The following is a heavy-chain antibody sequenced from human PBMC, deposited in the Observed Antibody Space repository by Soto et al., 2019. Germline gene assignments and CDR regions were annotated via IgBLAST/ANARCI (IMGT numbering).Heavy chain of an antibody. D-gene: IGHD2-15*01. Sequence: GRSVWVTCLASGFTFSNYAMSWVRQTPGKGMECVSEISGSGGNTYNADSVKGRFIISRDNSQNTLYLQMNSLRAEDTAVYYCTNTRLARGIDYWGRGTLVTVSS. CDR1: GFTFSNYA. J-gene: IGHJ4*02. V-gene: IGHV3-23*01. CDR2: ISGSGGNT. CDR3: TNTRLARGIDY.